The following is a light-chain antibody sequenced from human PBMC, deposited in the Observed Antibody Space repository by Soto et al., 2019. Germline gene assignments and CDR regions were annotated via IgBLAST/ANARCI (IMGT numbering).Light chain of an antibody. Sequence: DVVMTQSPLSLPVTLGQPASISCRSSQSLLHSGGNTYLNWFQQRPGQSPRRLIYKVSNRDSGVPDRFSGSGSGADFTLKISRVEAEDVGIYYCMQGTYWPRTFGQGTRLEI. CDR1: QSLLHSGGNTY. J-gene: IGKJ2*01. V-gene: IGKV2-30*02. CDR3: MQGTYWPRT. CDR2: KVS.